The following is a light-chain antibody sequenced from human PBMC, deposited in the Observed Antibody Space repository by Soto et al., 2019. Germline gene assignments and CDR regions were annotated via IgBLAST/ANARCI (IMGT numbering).Light chain of an antibody. V-gene: IGLV2-14*01. Sequence: QSALTQPASVSGSPGQSITIPGTGTSSDVGGSNYVSWYQQHPGDAPKLMIYGVSNRPSGVSYRVSGSKSGNTASLTISGLQAEDEADYFCSSYTASNSVLFGGGTKLTVL. CDR1: SSDVGGSNY. J-gene: IGLJ2*01. CDR3: SSYTASNSVL. CDR2: GVS.